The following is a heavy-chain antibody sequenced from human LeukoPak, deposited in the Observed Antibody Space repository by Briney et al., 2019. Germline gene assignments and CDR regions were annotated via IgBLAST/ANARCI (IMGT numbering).Heavy chain of an antibody. Sequence: SETLSLTCAVYGGSFSGYYWSWIRQPPGKGLEWIGEINHSGSTNYNPSLKSRVTISVDTSKNQFSLKLSSVTAADTAVYYCARDKGQYGSGTRGFTWLDPWGQGTLVTVSS. J-gene: IGHJ5*02. V-gene: IGHV4-34*01. CDR3: ARDKGQYGSGTRGFTWLDP. CDR1: GGSFSGYY. D-gene: IGHD3-10*01. CDR2: INHSGST.